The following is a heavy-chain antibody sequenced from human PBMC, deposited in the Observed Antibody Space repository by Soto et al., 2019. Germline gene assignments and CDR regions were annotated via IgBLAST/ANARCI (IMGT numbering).Heavy chain of an antibody. J-gene: IGHJ5*02. CDR2: IIPIFGTA. Sequence: GASVKVSCKASGGTLSSYAISWVRQAPGQGLEWMGGIIPIFGTANYAQKFQGRVTITADESTSTAYMELSSLRSEDTAVYYCAKYYYDSSGYYPSWFDPWGQGTLVTVSS. D-gene: IGHD3-22*01. CDR3: AKYYYDSSGYYPSWFDP. CDR1: GGTLSSYA. V-gene: IGHV1-69*13.